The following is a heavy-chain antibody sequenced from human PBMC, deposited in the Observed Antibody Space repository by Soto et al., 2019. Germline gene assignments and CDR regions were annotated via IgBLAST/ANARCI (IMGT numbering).Heavy chain of an antibody. CDR2: MKSDGSSS. V-gene: IGHV3-74*01. CDR1: GFTFSSYW. J-gene: IGHJ3*02. Sequence: EVQLVESGGGLVQPGGSLRLSCAASGFTFSSYWMHWVRQAPGKGLMWVSRMKSDGSSSSYADSVRGRFTISRDNAKGTLFLQMSSLRADDTDVYYCARGGAGIYGFDIWGHGTMVTISS. D-gene: IGHD1-26*01. CDR3: ARGGAGIYGFDI.